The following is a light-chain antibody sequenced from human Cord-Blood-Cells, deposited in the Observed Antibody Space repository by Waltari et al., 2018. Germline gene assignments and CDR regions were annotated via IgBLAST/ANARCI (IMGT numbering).Light chain of an antibody. CDR3: QQSYSTPLT. CDR1: QSISSD. CDR2: AAS. J-gene: IGKJ4*01. Sequence: DSQMTQSPSSLSASVGDRVTITVRASQSISSDLNWYQQKPEKAPQLLIYAASSLQSGVPSRFSGSGSGTDITLTISSLQPEDSANYYCQQSYSTPLTFGGGTKVEIK. V-gene: IGKV1-39*01.